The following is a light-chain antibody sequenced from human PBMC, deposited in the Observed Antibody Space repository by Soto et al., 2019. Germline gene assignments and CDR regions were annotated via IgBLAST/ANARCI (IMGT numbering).Light chain of an antibody. CDR2: DAS. J-gene: IGKJ2*01. V-gene: IGKV1-5*01. CDR3: QQYNSYPYT. CDR1: QSVSSW. Sequence: DIQMTQSPSTLSASVGDRVTITCRASQSVSSWLAWYQQKPGKAPKLLIYDASSLESGVPSRFSGSGSGTEFTLTISSLQPDDSATYYCQQYNSYPYTFGQGTKLEIK.